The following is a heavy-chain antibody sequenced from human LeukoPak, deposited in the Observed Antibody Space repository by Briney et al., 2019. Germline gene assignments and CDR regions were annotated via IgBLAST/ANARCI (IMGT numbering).Heavy chain of an antibody. D-gene: IGHD3-10*01. CDR3: ASGGSGSYYNSRNWFDP. CDR2: ISAYNGNT. J-gene: IGHJ5*02. V-gene: IGHV1-18*01. CDR1: GGTFSSYA. Sequence: ASVKVSCKASGGTFSSYAISWVRQAPGQGLEWMGWISAYNGNTNYAQKLQGRVTMTTDTSTSTAYMELRSLRSDDTAVYYCASGGSGSYYNSRNWFDPWGQGTLVTVSS.